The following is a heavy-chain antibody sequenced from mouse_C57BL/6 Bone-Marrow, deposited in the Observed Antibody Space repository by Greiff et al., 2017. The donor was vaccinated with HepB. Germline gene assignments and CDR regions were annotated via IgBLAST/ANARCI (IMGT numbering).Heavy chain of an antibody. CDR1: GYTFTSYW. CDR3: ASYYYGSSWFAY. D-gene: IGHD1-1*01. CDR2: IHPNSGST. J-gene: IGHJ3*01. V-gene: IGHV1-64*01. Sequence: QVQLQQPGAELVTPGASVTLSCKASGYTFTSYWMHWVKPRPGQGLAWIGMIHPNSGSTNYNAKFKSKATLTVDKSSSTAYMQRSSLTSEDSAVYYCASYYYGSSWFAYWGQGTLVTVSA.